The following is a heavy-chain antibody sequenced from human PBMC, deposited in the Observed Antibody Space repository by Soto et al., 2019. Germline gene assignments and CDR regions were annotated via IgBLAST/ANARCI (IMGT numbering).Heavy chain of an antibody. D-gene: IGHD6-6*01. CDR3: AREPSPIDYYYGMDV. CDR2: IYYSGST. CDR1: GGSISSGDYY. Sequence: PSETLSLTCTVSGGSISSGDYYWSWIRPPPGKGLEWIGYIYYSGSTYYNPSLKSRVTISVDTSKNQFSLKLSSVTAADTAVYYCAREPSPIDYYYGMDVWGQGTTVTVSS. V-gene: IGHV4-30-4*01. J-gene: IGHJ6*02.